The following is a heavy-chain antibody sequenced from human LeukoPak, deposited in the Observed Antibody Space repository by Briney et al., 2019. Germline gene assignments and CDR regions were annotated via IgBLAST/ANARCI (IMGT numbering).Heavy chain of an antibody. CDR1: GYIFTSYW. V-gene: IGHV5-10-1*01. CDR2: IDPSDSYT. J-gene: IGHJ5*02. CDR3: ARQEYCSGGSCYTWFDP. Sequence: GESLRISCKGSGYIFTSYWISWVRQMPGKGLEWMGRIDPSDSYTNYSPSFQGHVTISADKSISTAYLQWSSLKASDTAMYYCARQEYCSGGSCYTWFDPWGQGTLVTVSS. D-gene: IGHD2-15*01.